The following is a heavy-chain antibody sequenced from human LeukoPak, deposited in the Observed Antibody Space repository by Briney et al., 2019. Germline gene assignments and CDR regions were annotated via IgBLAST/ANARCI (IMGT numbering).Heavy chain of an antibody. CDR1: GFTFSSHW. CDR3: ARDQGGSGWYGY. D-gene: IGHD6-19*01. J-gene: IGHJ4*02. Sequence: GGSLRLSCAASGFTFSSHWMSWARQAPGKGLEWVANIKQDGSEKYYVDSVKGRSTISRDNAKNSLYLQMNSLRAENTAVYYCARDQGGSGWYGYWGQGTLVTVSS. V-gene: IGHV3-7*01. CDR2: IKQDGSEK.